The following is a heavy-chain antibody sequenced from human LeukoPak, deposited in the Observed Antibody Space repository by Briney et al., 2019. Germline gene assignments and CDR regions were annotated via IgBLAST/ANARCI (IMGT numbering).Heavy chain of an antibody. J-gene: IGHJ6*03. V-gene: IGHV3-7*01. D-gene: IGHD2-8*01. CDR3: ARHNAIPGYYYYYMDV. CDR2: IKQDGSEK. Sequence: VGSLRLSCAASGFTFSSYWMSWVRQVPGKGLEWVANIKQDGSEKYYVDSVKGRFTISRDNANNSLYLQMNSLRAEDTAVYYCARHNAIPGYYYYYMDVWGKGTTVTVSS. CDR1: GFTFSSYW.